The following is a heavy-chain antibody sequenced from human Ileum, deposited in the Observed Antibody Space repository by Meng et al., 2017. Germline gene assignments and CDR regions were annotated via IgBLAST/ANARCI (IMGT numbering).Heavy chain of an antibody. CDR2: IYYSGST. CDR3: ARERRHYYGSGSFDY. V-gene: IGHV4-30-4*01. Sequence: QVQLQESGPGLVKPSQTLSLTFTVSGGSISSGDYYWCWIRQPPGKGLEWIGYIYYSGSTYYNPSLKSRVTISVDTSKNQFSLKLSSVTAADTAVYYCARERRHYYGSGSFDYWGQGILVTVSS. CDR1: GGSISSGDYY. D-gene: IGHD3-10*01. J-gene: IGHJ4*02.